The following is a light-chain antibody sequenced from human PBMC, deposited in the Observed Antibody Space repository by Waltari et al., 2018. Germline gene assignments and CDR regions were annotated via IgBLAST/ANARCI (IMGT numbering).Light chain of an antibody. CDR3: QERSNWPGGS. CDR2: DAP. CDR1: QSVNTY. J-gene: IGKJ4*01. V-gene: IGKV3-11*01. Sequence: EIVLTQSPATLSLSPGESATLSCRASQSVNTYLAWYQQKPGQAPRLLIYDAPNRATGIPARFVGSGSGTDFTLTISRLEAEDFAVYYCQERSNWPGGSFGGGTKVDIK.